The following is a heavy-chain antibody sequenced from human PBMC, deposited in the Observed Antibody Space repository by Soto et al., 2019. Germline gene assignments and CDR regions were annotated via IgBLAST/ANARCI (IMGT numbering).Heavy chain of an antibody. V-gene: IGHV4-30-2*01. D-gene: IGHD1-20*01. Sequence: PSETLSLTCAVSGGSISSGVHSWSWIRQPPGRSLEWIGYIFQRGITYYTPSLKSRVTISIDRSKNQFSLNLTSVTAADTPVYYRARYNIRMWTFDLWGQGTLVTVSS. CDR2: IFQRGIT. CDR3: ARYNIRMWTFDL. J-gene: IGHJ5*02. CDR1: GGSISSGVHS.